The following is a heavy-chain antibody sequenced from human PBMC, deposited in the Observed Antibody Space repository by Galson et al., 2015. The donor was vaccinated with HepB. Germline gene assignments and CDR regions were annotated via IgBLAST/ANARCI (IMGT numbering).Heavy chain of an antibody. CDR3: ARGEDLIVVVPVTMDY. CDR2: INPKSGGT. D-gene: IGHD2-15*01. J-gene: IGHJ4*02. Sequence: SVKVSCKASGYTFTGYYIQWVRQAPGQGLEWVGLINPKSGGTKFAQKFQGRVTMTRDSSISTAYIELRSLRSDDTAIYYCARGEDLIVVVPVTMDYWGQGTVVTVSS. V-gene: IGHV1-2*06. CDR1: GYTFTGYY.